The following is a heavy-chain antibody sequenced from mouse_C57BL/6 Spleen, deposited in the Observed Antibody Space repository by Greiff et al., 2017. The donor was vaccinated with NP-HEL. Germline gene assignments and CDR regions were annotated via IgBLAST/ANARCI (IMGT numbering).Heavy chain of an antibody. J-gene: IGHJ3*01. V-gene: IGHV5-6*01. CDR2: ISSGGSYT. D-gene: IGHD4-1*01. CDR1: GFTFSSYG. CDR3: ARQGLGRKFAY. Sequence: VESGGDLVKPGGSLKLSCAASGFTFSSYGMSWVRQTPDKRLEWVATISSGGSYTYYPDSVKGRFTISRDNAKNTLYLQMSSLKSEDTAMYYCARQGLGRKFAYWGQGTLVTVSA.